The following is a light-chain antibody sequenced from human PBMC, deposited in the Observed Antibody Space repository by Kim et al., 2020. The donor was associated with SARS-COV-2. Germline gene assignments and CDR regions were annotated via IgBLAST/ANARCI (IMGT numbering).Light chain of an antibody. V-gene: IGKV3-15*01. CDR1: QSLSTN. J-gene: IGKJ4*01. CDR3: QQSGAT. Sequence: TLSVSPGERVPLSCRASQSLSTNLLWYQQKPGQPPRLLIHSASTRATGIPARFSGSGSGTEFTLTISSLQSADFAVYYCQQSGATFGGGTKVDIK. CDR2: SAS.